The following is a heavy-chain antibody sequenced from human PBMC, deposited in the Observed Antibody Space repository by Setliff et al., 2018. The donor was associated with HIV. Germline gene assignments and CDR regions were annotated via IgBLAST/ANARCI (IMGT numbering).Heavy chain of an antibody. CDR2: INHSGST. D-gene: IGHD3-22*01. Sequence: SETLSLTCTVSGDSISSDFYWGWIRQPPGKGLEWIGEINHSGSTNYNPSLKSRVTISVDTSKNQFSLKLSSVTAADTAVYYCAREATYYYDGSGYYYFDYWGRGTLVTVSS. CDR3: AREATYYYDGSGYYYFDY. CDR1: GDSISSDFY. J-gene: IGHJ4*02. V-gene: IGHV4-38-2*02.